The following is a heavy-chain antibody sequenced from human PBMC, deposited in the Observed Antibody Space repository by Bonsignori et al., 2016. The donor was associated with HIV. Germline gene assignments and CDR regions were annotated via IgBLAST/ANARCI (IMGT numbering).Heavy chain of an antibody. CDR3: ARGGYNWNYVNY. D-gene: IGHD1-7*01. CDR2: IKQDGSEK. Sequence: VRQAPGKGLEWVANIKQDGSEKYYVDSVKGRFTLSRDNAKNSMYLQMNSLRAEDTAVYYCARGGYNWNYVNYWGQGTLVTVSS. J-gene: IGHJ4*02. V-gene: IGHV3-7*01.